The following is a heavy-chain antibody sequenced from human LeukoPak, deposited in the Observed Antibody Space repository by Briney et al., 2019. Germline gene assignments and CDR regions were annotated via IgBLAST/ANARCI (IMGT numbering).Heavy chain of an antibody. CDR3: ARGLVLATDDAFDI. CDR1: GGSIRGYF. V-gene: IGHV4-59*01. J-gene: IGHJ3*02. Sequence: SETLSLTCTVSGGSIRGYFWSWLRQPPGKGLEWIGYIWDTEITDYNPSLKSRVTISLDTSKNHFSLKLRSVTAADTALSFCARGLVLATDDAFDIWGQGTLLTVSS. CDR2: IWDTEIT. D-gene: IGHD5-12*01.